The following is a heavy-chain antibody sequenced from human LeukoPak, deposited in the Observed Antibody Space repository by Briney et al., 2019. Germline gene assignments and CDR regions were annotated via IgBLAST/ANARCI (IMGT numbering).Heavy chain of an antibody. CDR1: GGSISSYY. V-gene: IGHV4-4*07. CDR3: ARANGYYRGWFDP. J-gene: IGHJ5*02. CDR2: LYTSGST. D-gene: IGHD2/OR15-2a*01. Sequence: PETLSLTCTISGGSISSYYWSWMRQPAGKRLEWIGRLYTSGSTNYNPSLKSRVTMSVDTSKNQFSLKLTSVTAADTAVYYCARANGYYRGWFDPWGQGTLVTVSS.